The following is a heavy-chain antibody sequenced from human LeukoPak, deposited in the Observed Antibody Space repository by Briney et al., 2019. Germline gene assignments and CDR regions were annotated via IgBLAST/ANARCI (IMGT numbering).Heavy chain of an antibody. D-gene: IGHD2-21*02. Sequence: PGGSLRLSCTASGFTFDDSAMSWVRQAPGKGLEWVGFIRGRAYGGTTDYAASVKGRFTISRDDSKNLAYLQMNSLRIEDTAVYYCTKVNLVTLPQYYYYMDVWGKGTTVTVSS. V-gene: IGHV3-49*04. CDR2: IRGRAYGGTT. CDR3: TKVNLVTLPQYYYYMDV. CDR1: GFTFDDSA. J-gene: IGHJ6*03.